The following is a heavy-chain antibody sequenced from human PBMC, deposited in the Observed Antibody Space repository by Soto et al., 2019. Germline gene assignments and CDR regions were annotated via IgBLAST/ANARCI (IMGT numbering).Heavy chain of an antibody. D-gene: IGHD2-15*01. J-gene: IGHJ6*01. CDR2: IYFAGST. Sequence: HLQLQESGPGLVKASETLSLTCTVSGGSISSTDHYWGWVRQPPGKGLEWLGSIYFAGSTFHNPALKSRATISVDTSRNQFSLRLTTVTASDTAVYYCARLVFHCLRGSCDDYSFYGLDVW. CDR1: GGSISSTDHY. CDR3: ARLVFHCLRGSCDDYSFYGLDV. V-gene: IGHV4-39*01.